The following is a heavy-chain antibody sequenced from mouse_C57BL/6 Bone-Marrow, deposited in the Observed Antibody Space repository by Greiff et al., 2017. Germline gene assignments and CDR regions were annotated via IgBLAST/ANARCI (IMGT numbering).Heavy chain of an antibody. V-gene: IGHV1-61*01. J-gene: IGHJ4*01. Sequence: QVQLQQPGAELVRPGSSVKLSCKASGYTFTSYWMDWVKQRPGQGLEWIGNIYPSDSETHYNQKFKDKATLTVDKSSSTAYMQLSSLTSEDSAVYYCARRDLLRRDYYSRDYWGQGTSVTVSA. CDR3: ARRDLLRRDYYSRDY. CDR2: IYPSDSET. D-gene: IGHD1-1*01. CDR1: GYTFTSYW.